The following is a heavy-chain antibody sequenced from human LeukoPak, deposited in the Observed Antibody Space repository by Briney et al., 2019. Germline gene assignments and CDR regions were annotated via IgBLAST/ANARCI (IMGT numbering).Heavy chain of an antibody. CDR2: IRYDGSNK. CDR1: GFTFSSYG. V-gene: IGHV3-30*02. D-gene: IGHD2-2*01. Sequence: GGSLRLSCAASGFTFSSYGMHWVRQAPGKGLEWVAFIRYDGSNKYYADSVEGRFTISRDNSKNTLYLQMNSLRAEDTAVYYCAKEQYCSSTSCYGDDAFDIWGQGTMVTVSS. CDR3: AKEQYCSSTSCYGDDAFDI. J-gene: IGHJ3*02.